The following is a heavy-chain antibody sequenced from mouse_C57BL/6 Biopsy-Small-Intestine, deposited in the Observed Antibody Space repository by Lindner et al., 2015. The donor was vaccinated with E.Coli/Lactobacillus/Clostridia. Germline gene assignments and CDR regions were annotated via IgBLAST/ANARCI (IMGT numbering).Heavy chain of an antibody. CDR3: AREVYYYGLDY. CDR1: GFAFTNYL. V-gene: IGHV1-54*01. J-gene: IGHJ2*01. Sequence: VQLQESGAELVRPGTSVKVSCKASGFAFTNYLIEWVKQRPGQGLEWIGVINPGGGDTNYNEKFKDKATLTADKSSSTAYMQLSSLTSEDSAVYFCAREVYYYGLDYWGQGTTLTVSS. CDR2: INPGGGDT. D-gene: IGHD1-1*01.